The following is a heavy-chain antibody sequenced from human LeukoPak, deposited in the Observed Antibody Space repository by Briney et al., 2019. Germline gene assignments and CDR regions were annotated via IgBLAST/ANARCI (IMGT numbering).Heavy chain of an antibody. V-gene: IGHV4-59*01. J-gene: IGHJ5*02. CDR3: ARAATGDFWSGRTQNWFDP. CDR1: GGSISSYY. CDR2: IYYSGST. D-gene: IGHD3-3*01. Sequence: SENLSLTCTVSGGSISSYYWSWIRQPPGKGLEWIGYIYYSGSTNYNPSLKSRVTISVDTSKNQFSLKLSSVTAADTAVYYCARAATGDFWSGRTQNWFDPWGQGTLVTVSS.